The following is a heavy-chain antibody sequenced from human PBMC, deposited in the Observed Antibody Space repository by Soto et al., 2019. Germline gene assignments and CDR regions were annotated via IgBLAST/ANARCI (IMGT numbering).Heavy chain of an antibody. J-gene: IGHJ4*02. CDR1: GFSLSTSGVG. D-gene: IGHD2-15*01. CDR2: IYWDDDK. V-gene: IGHV2-5*02. Sequence: QITLKESGPTLVKPTQTLALTCTFSGFSLSTSGVGVGWIRQAPGQALQWLAVIYWDDDKRYRPSLKSRLTIIKDTSKNQVVLGMTNMDPVDTATYYCAHALSRRDCSGGRCYSFDYWGQGTLVTVSS. CDR3: AHALSRRDCSGGRCYSFDY.